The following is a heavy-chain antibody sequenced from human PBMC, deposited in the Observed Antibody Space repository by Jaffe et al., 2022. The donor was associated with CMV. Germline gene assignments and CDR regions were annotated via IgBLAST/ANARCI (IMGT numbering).Heavy chain of an antibody. CDR2: INPNSGGT. V-gene: IGHV1-2*02. D-gene: IGHD6-13*01. J-gene: IGHJ5*02. Sequence: QVQLVQSGAEVKKPGASVKVSCKASGYTFTGYYMHWVRQAPGQGLEWMGWINPNSGGTNYAQKFQGRVTMTRDTSISTAYMELSRLRSDDTAVYYCARERLLLAAAGNNWFDPWGQGTLVTVSS. CDR1: GYTFTGYY. CDR3: ARERLLLAAAGNNWFDP.